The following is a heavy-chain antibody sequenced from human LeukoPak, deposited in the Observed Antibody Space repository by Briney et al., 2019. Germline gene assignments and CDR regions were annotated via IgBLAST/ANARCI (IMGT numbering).Heavy chain of an antibody. Sequence: SETLSLTCTVSGGTISSYYWSWIRQPPGKGLEWIEFIYYSGSNYYNPSLKSRVTISVDTSKNQFSLRLSSVTAADTAEYFCARQQMRYSYGTLFDYWGQGTLVTVSS. CDR2: IYYSGSN. CDR3: ARQQMRYSYGTLFDY. J-gene: IGHJ4*02. V-gene: IGHV4-59*08. D-gene: IGHD5-18*01. CDR1: GGTISSYY.